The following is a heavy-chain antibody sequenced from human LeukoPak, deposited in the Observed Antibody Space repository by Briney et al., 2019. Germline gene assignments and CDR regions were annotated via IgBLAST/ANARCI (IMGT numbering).Heavy chain of an antibody. Sequence: ASVKVSCKASGYTFTSYAINWVRQAPGQGLEWMGWINTNTGNPTYAQGFTGRFVFSLDTSVSTAYLQISSLKAEDTAVYYSARSTNPYSQISFRYWGQGTLVTVSS. CDR1: GYTFTSYA. CDR3: ARSTNPYSQISFRY. CDR2: INTNTGNP. J-gene: IGHJ4*02. D-gene: IGHD1-1*01. V-gene: IGHV7-4-1*02.